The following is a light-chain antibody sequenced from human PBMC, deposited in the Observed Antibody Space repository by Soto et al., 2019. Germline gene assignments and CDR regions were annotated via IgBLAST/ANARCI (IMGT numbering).Light chain of an antibody. V-gene: IGKV1-39*01. Sequence: QMTQAPSPLSASLFRRVIIPCRTSQSISNYLNWYQHKPGKAPKVLISAASNLQSGVPSRFSGSGSGTVFALTISSLQPEDFATYFCQQSYTLSPLTFGGGTKVDI. CDR3: QQSYTLSPLT. CDR2: AAS. J-gene: IGKJ4*01. CDR1: QSISNY.